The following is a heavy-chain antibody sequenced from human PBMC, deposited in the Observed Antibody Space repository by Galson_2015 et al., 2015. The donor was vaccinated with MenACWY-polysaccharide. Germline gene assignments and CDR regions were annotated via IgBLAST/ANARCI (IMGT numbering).Heavy chain of an antibody. D-gene: IGHD3-16*01. Sequence: SLRLSCAASGFAFSTYAFHWVRQAPGKGLQYVSAISSSGGRTFYADSVKGRFTVSRDNSKNTLYLQMDNLRVEDMGVYYCAREKRITSYYDCWGQGTLVTVSS. J-gene: IGHJ4*02. CDR2: ISSSGGRT. CDR1: GFAFSTYA. CDR3: AREKRITSYYDC. V-gene: IGHV3-64*02.